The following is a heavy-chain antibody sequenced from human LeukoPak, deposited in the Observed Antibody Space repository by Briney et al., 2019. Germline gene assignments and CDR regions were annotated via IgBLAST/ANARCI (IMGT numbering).Heavy chain of an antibody. V-gene: IGHV7-4-1*02. CDR3: ATRYSASHYYYLDV. CDR2: INTNTGNP. CDR1: GYNFGAYY. Sequence: ASVKVSCKASGYNFGAYYINWVRQAPGQGLELMGWINTNTGNPTFAQGFTGRFVFSLDTSVSTAYLQINSLTTDDTAVYFCATRYSASHYYYLDVWGKGTTVTVSS. D-gene: IGHD5-12*01. J-gene: IGHJ6*03.